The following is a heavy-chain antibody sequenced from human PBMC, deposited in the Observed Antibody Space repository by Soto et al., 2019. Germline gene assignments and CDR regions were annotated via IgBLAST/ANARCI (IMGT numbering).Heavy chain of an antibody. CDR3: AREGGGIAAAGTLDYGMDV. CDR2: INPNSGGT. Sequence: SVKVSCKASGYTFTGYYMHWVRQAPGQGLEWMGWINPNSGGTNYAQKFQGRVTMTRDTSIRTAYMELSRLRSDDTAVYYCAREGGGIAAAGTLDYGMDVWGQGTTVTVSS. D-gene: IGHD6-13*01. CDR1: GYTFTGYY. J-gene: IGHJ6*02. V-gene: IGHV1-2*02.